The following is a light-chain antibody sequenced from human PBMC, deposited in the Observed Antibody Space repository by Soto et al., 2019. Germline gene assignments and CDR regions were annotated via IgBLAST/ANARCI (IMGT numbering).Light chain of an antibody. V-gene: IGKV3-11*01. CDR3: QQRSNWPPSGIT. Sequence: EIVLTQSPATLSLSPGERATLSCRASQSVSSYLAWYQQKPGQAPRLLIYDASNRATGIPARFSGSGSGTDCTLTISSLEPEDFAVYYCQQRSNWPPSGITFGPGTKVDIK. CDR1: QSVSSY. J-gene: IGKJ3*01. CDR2: DAS.